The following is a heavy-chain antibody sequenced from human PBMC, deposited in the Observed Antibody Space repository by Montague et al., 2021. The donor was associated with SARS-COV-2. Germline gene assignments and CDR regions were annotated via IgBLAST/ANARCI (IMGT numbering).Heavy chain of an antibody. J-gene: IGHJ5*02. CDR3: ARGYDYVWGSYRYLHWFDP. D-gene: IGHD3-16*02. CDR1: GGSFSGYY. Sequence: SETLSLTCAVSGGSFSGYYWSWIRQPPGKGLEWIGEINHSGSTTYNPSLKSRVTISVDTSKNQFSLQLSSVTAADTAVYYCARGYDYVWGSYRYLHWFDPWGQGTLVTVSS. V-gene: IGHV4-34*01. CDR2: INHSGST.